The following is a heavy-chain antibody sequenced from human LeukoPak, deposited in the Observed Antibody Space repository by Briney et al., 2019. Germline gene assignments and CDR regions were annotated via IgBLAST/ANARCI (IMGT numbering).Heavy chain of an antibody. Sequence: PSETLSLTCTVSGGSISTSNYYWGWVRQPPGKGLEWIGYIYYSGSTNYNPSLKSRVTISVDTSKNQFSLKLSSVTAADTAVYYCARGGGSGSYRRSLDYWGQGTLVTVSS. CDR2: IYYSGST. CDR3: ARGGGSGSYRRSLDY. V-gene: IGHV4-61*05. D-gene: IGHD3-10*01. CDR1: GGSISTSNYY. J-gene: IGHJ4*02.